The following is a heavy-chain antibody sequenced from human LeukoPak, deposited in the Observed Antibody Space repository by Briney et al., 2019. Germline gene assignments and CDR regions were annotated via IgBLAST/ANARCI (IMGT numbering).Heavy chain of an antibody. Sequence: ASVKVSCKASGHTFTTYGISWVRQAPGQGLGWMGWISGYNGNTYYAQKFQGRVTMTTDTSTSTAYMKLRSRRSGDTAVYYCARDFPFWDGEDVLDVGGQGTMVTVSS. CDR1: GHTFTTYG. J-gene: IGHJ3*01. CDR3: ARDFPFWDGEDVLDV. V-gene: IGHV1-18*01. D-gene: IGHD3-3*02. CDR2: ISGYNGNT.